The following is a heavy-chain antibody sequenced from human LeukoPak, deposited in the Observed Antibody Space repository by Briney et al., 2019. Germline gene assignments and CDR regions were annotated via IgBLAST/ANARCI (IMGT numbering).Heavy chain of an antibody. CDR1: GFTFSSYA. D-gene: IGHD3-16*01. CDR2: ISGSGGST. J-gene: IGHJ4*02. CDR3: ARDPFGTV. V-gene: IGHV3-23*01. Sequence: PGGSLRLSCAASGFTFSSYAMSWVRQAPGKGLEWVSAISGSGGSTYYADSVKGRFTISRDNAKNSLYLQMNSLRAEDTAVYYSARDPFGTVWGQGTLVTVSS.